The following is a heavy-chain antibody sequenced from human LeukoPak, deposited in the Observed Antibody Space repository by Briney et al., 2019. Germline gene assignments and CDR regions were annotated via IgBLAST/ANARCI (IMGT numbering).Heavy chain of an antibody. CDR2: IKQDGSER. Sequence: GGSLRLSCADSGFTFSTYWMSWVRQAPGKGLEWVANIKQDGSERHYVDSVKGRFTISRDNAKNSLYLQMNSLRADDTAVYYCARISSDWSFDYWGQGTLVTVSS. J-gene: IGHJ4*02. V-gene: IGHV3-7*01. D-gene: IGHD6-19*01. CDR1: GFTFSTYW. CDR3: ARISSDWSFDY.